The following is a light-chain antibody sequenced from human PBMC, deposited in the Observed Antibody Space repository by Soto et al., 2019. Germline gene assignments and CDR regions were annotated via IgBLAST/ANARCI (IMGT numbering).Light chain of an antibody. CDR2: DAS. CDR3: QQRSNWPPWT. CDR1: QSVSSY. Sequence: EIVLTPSLATLSLYPGERATLSCRASQSVSSYLAWYQQKPGQAPRLLIYDASNRATGIPARFSGSGSGTDFTLTINSLEPEDFAVYYCQQRSNWPPWTFGQGTKVDIK. J-gene: IGKJ1*01. V-gene: IGKV3-11*01.